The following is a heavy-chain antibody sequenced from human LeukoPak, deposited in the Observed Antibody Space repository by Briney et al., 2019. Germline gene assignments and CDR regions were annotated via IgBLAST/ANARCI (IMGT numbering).Heavy chain of an antibody. CDR2: FDPEDGET. J-gene: IGHJ3*02. Sequence: ASVKVSCKVSGYTLTELSMHWVRQAPGKGLEWMGGFDPEDGETLYAQKFQDRITMTEDTSTDTACMELSNLRSEDTAVYYCATELGGDALDIWGQGTMVTVSS. CDR3: ATELGGDALDI. CDR1: GYTLTELS. D-gene: IGHD1-26*01. V-gene: IGHV1-24*01.